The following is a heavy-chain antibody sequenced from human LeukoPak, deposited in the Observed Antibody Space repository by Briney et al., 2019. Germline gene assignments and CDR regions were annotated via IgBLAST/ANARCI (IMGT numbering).Heavy chain of an antibody. V-gene: IGHV1-8*03. D-gene: IGHD2-2*01. CDR2: MNPNSGNT. CDR3: ARAIRYQLLSDY. J-gene: IGHJ4*02. Sequence: ASVKVSCKTSGYTFSTYDINWVRQAAGQGLEWMGWMNPNSGNTGFAQKFQGRATITRDTSITTAYLELSSLRLEDTAVYYCARAIRYQLLSDYWGQGTLVTVSS. CDR1: GYTFSTYD.